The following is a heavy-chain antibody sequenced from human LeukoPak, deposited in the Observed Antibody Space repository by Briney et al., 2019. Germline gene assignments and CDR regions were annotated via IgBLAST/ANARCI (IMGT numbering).Heavy chain of an antibody. CDR1: GFTFSSYG. V-gene: IGHV3-30*03. D-gene: IGHD3-16*01. Sequence: GGSLRLSCAASGFTFSSYGMQWIRQAPGKGLEWVAVILYDGSNKYYADSVKGRFTISRDNSKNTLYLQMNSLRAEDTALYYCAREMGLYDSRAFDIWGQGTMVTVSS. CDR3: AREMGLYDSRAFDI. CDR2: ILYDGSNK. J-gene: IGHJ3*02.